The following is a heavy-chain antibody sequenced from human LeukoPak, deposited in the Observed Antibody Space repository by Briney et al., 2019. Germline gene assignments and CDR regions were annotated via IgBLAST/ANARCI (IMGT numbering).Heavy chain of an antibody. V-gene: IGHV4-39*07. J-gene: IGHJ4*02. CDR3: ARGQYGSGSFYPPNYFDL. CDR2: IYYTGSP. CDR1: GGSISSSTYY. D-gene: IGHD3-10*01. Sequence: KPSETLSLTCTASGGSISSSTYYWAWIRQPPGKGLEWIGSIYYTGSPYFNPSLKSRLTLSVDTSKNQFSLKLSSMTAADTAMYYCARGQYGSGSFYPPNYFDLWGQGTLVTVSS.